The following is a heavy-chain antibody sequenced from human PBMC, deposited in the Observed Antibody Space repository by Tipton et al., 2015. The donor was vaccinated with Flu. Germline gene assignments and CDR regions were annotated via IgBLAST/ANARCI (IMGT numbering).Heavy chain of an antibody. CDR2: IYASGST. Sequence: TLSLTCTVSGGSLSSFYWSWIRQPAGKGLEWIGRIYASGSTSYNPSLKSRLTMSVDASKQQFSLKLSSVTAADTAVYYCARGSGSGTFMIFDLWGQGTLVTVSS. CDR1: GGSLSSFY. J-gene: IGHJ4*02. CDR3: ARGSGSGTFMIFDL. V-gene: IGHV4-4*07. D-gene: IGHD3-10*01.